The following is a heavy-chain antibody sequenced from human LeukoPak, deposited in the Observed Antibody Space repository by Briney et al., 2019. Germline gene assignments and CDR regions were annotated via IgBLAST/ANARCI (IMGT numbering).Heavy chain of an antibody. Sequence: ASVKVSCKASGYTFTGYYMHWVRQAPGQGLEWMGWINPNSGGTNYAQKFQGRVTMTRNTSISTAYMELSSLRSEDTAVYYCARGVSGGSRIAVAGTYYYYMDVWGKGTTVTISS. V-gene: IGHV1-2*02. CDR2: INPNSGGT. CDR1: GYTFTGYY. J-gene: IGHJ6*03. CDR3: ARGVSGGSRIAVAGTYYYYMDV. D-gene: IGHD6-19*01.